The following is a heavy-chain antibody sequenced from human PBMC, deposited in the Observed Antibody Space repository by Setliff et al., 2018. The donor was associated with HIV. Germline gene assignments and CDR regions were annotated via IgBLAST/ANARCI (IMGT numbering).Heavy chain of an antibody. D-gene: IGHD3-22*01. Sequence: PGGSLRLSCVASGLTFSNAWMSWVRQAPGKGLEWVGSIKTKTYGGATEYAASVKGRFTISRDDSKSIAYLQMNSLKIEDTAVYYCTRDKYYDSSGYWGPGTLVTVSS. CDR1: GLTFSNAW. V-gene: IGHV3-15*01. J-gene: IGHJ4*02. CDR2: IKTKTYGGAT. CDR3: TRDKYYDSSGY.